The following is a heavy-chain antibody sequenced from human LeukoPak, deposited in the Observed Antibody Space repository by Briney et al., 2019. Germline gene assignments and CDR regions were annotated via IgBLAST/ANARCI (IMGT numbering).Heavy chain of an antibody. CDR2: ISGSGGST. CDR1: GFTFGDYA. Sequence: GGSLRLSCTASGFTFGDYAMSWVRQAPGKGLEWVSAISGSGGSTYYADSVKGRFTISRDNSKNTLYLQMNSLRAEDTAVYYCAKLQFGPRPVGDWFDPWGQGTLVTVSS. J-gene: IGHJ5*02. D-gene: IGHD3-16*01. V-gene: IGHV3-23*01. CDR3: AKLQFGPRPVGDWFDP.